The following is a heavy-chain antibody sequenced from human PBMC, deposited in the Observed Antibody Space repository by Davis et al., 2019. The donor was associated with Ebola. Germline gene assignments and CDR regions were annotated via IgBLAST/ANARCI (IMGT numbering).Heavy chain of an antibody. D-gene: IGHD6-19*01. V-gene: IGHV4-39*01. CDR1: GGSISSSSYY. J-gene: IGHJ4*02. CDR2: IYYSGST. Sequence: MPGGSLRLSCSVSGGSISSSSYYWGWIRQPPGKGLEWIGSIYYSGSTYYNPSLKSRVTISVDTSKNQFSLKLSSVTAADTAVYYCVAGTYYWGQGTLVTVSS. CDR3: VAGTYY.